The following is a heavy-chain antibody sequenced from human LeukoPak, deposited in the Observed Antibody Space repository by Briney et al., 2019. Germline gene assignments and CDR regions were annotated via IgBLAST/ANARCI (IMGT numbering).Heavy chain of an antibody. CDR3: ARDQAPTTYYYDYMDV. V-gene: IGHV3-66*02. CDR1: GFTVSSNY. Sequence: PGGSLRLSCAASGFTVSSNYMSWVRQAPGKGLEWVSVIYSGGSTYHADSVKGRFTISRDNSKNTLYLQMNSLRAEDTAVYYCARDQAPTTYYYDYMDVWGKGTTVTVSS. D-gene: IGHD5-12*01. J-gene: IGHJ6*03. CDR2: IYSGGST.